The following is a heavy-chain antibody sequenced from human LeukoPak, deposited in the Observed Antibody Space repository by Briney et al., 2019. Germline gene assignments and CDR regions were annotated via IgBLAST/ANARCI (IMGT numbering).Heavy chain of an antibody. D-gene: IGHD1-26*01. CDR1: GGTFSSYA. Sequence: ASVKVSCKASGGTFSSYAISWVRQAPGQGLEWMGWISTYNGNTNYAQKLQGRVTMTTDTSTSTAYMELRSLRSDDTAVYYCARRGSSAANWFDPWGQGTLVIVSS. J-gene: IGHJ5*02. CDR2: ISTYNGNT. V-gene: IGHV1-18*01. CDR3: ARRGSSAANWFDP.